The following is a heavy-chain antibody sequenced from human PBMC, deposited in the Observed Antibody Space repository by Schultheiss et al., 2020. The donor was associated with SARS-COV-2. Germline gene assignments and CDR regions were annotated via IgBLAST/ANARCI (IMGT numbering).Heavy chain of an antibody. CDR1: GGSISSGGYS. V-gene: IGHV4-30-2*01. CDR3: ARDFTGFWHFDL. Sequence: LRLSWAVSGGSISSGGYSWSWIRQPPGKGLEWIGYIYHSGSTYYNPSLKSRVTISVDRSKNQFSLKLNSVTAADTAVYYCARDFTGFWHFDLWGRGTLVTVSS. J-gene: IGHJ2*01. CDR2: IYHSGST. D-gene: IGHD1-1*01.